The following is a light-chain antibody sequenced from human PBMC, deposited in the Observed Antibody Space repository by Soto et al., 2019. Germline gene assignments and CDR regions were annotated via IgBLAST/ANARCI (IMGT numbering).Light chain of an antibody. CDR1: SSDVGGYNY. CDR3: NSYTSSSTYV. J-gene: IGLJ1*01. V-gene: IGLV2-14*01. Sequence: QSVLTQPASVSGSPGQSITISCTGTSSDVGGYNYVSWYQQHPGNAPKLVIYDVSNRPSGVSNRFSGSKSGNTASLTISGLQAEDEADYYCNSYTSSSTYVFGTGTKLTVL. CDR2: DVS.